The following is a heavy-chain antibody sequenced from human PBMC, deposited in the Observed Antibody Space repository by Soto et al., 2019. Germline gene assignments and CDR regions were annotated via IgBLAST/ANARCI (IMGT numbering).Heavy chain of an antibody. D-gene: IGHD3-10*01. CDR2: IDSSGPDS. CDR3: ARGWFGPDV. V-gene: IGHV3-74*01. CDR1: GFTLSGRS. Sequence: EVQLVESGGGFVQPGGSLRLSCAASGFTLSGRSMHWVRQAPGKGLVYVSGIDSSGPDSSDADSVKGRFTSSRDNAKNMLVLQMNRLRVEDTAVYYCARGWFGPDVWGKGTTVTASS. J-gene: IGHJ6*04.